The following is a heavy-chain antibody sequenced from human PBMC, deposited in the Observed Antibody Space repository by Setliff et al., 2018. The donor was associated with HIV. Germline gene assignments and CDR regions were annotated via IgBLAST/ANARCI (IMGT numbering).Heavy chain of an antibody. Sequence: PSETLSLTCSVSGGSITSYFWHWIRQPPGKGLEWIGYTYYDGKTDYNPSLKSRGTISVDTSKNQFSLKLTSVTAADTAVYYCATRIQLCYWGQGTLVTVSS. D-gene: IGHD5-18*01. CDR3: ATRIQLCY. J-gene: IGHJ4*02. V-gene: IGHV4-59*01. CDR1: GGSITSYF. CDR2: TYYDGKT.